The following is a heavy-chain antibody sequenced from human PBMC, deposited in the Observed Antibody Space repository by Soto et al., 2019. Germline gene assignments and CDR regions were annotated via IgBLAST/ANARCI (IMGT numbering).Heavy chain of an antibody. CDR2: INHSGGT. V-gene: IGHV4-34*01. D-gene: IGHD3-22*01. CDR3: AGRNGYYSGFDY. Sequence: SETLSLTCAVYGGPFSGYYWTWIRQTPGKGLEWIGEINHSGGTDYSPSLKSRVSISPDTPKRQISLNLSSVTAADSGVYYCAGRNGYYSGFDYWGQGTPVTVSS. J-gene: IGHJ4*02. CDR1: GGPFSGYY.